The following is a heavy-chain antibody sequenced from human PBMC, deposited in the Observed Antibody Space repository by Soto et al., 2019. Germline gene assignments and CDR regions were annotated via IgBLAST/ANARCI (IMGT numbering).Heavy chain of an antibody. CDR1: GGSISGSAYY. CDR2: IDDSGTA. J-gene: IGHJ4*02. D-gene: IGHD3-10*01. V-gene: IGHV4-39*01. CDR3: ARRFGEFPFDY. Sequence: QLQLQESGPRLVKPSETLSLTCTVSGGSISGSAYYWGWIRQPPGRGLEWIGSIDDSGTAYNNPSLKSRVTMSVDKAKNQFSLRMTSVTAADTAVYYCARRFGEFPFDYWGQGSLVTVSS.